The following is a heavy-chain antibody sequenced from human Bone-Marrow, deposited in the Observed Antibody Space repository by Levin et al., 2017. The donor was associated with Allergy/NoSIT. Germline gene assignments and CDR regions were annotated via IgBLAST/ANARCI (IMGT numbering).Heavy chain of an antibody. CDR3: ARGLVVVPAAMGGVVDY. D-gene: IGHD2-2*01. CDR2: IYYSGST. CDR1: GGSISSGDYY. Sequence: LRLSCTVSGGSISSGDYYWSWIRQPPGKGLEWIGYIYYSGSTYYNPSLKSRVTISVDTSKNQFSLKLSSVTAADTAVYYCARGLVVVPAAMGGVVDYWGQGTLVTVSS. J-gene: IGHJ4*02. V-gene: IGHV4-30-4*01.